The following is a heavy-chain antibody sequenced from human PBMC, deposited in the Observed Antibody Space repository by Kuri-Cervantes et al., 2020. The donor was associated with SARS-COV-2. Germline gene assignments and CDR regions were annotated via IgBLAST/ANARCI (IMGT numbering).Heavy chain of an antibody. CDR1: GFTFSGSA. CDR3: AKIAVAGTFDY. D-gene: IGHD6-19*01. V-gene: IGHV3-73*01. J-gene: IGHJ4*02. CDR2: IRSKANSYAT. Sequence: GESLKISCAASGFTFSGSAMHWVRQASGKGLEWVGRIRSKANSYATAYAASVKGRFTISRDNSKNTLYLQMNSLRAEDTAVYYCAKIAVAGTFDYWGQGTLVTVSS.